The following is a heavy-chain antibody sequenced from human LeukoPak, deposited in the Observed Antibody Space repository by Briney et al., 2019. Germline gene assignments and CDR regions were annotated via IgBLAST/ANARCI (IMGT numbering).Heavy chain of an antibody. D-gene: IGHD4-17*01. J-gene: IGHJ3*02. Sequence: PSETLSLTCAVSAASFSSHYWTWIRQSPGKGLEWIGYISYIGSTNYNPSLKSRVTISIDTSRNQFTLKLRSVTAADTAVYYCARDLVTVTKGFDIWGQGTMVSVSS. V-gene: IGHV4-59*11. CDR3: ARDLVTVTKGFDI. CDR1: AASFSSHY. CDR2: ISYIGST.